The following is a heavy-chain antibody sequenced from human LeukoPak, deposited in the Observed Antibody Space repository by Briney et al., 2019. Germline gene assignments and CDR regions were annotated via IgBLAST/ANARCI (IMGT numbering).Heavy chain of an antibody. CDR2: IYSSGST. CDR1: GVSISSSSYY. D-gene: IGHD6-13*01. CDR3: ARALDYSTSWYRVDY. Sequence: SETLSLTCTVSGVSISSSSYYWGWIRQPPGKGLQWIGSIYSSGSTFYNPSLKSRVTISVDTSKNQFSLRLSSVTAADTAVYFCARALDYSTSWYRVDYWGQGTLVTVSS. V-gene: IGHV4-39*01. J-gene: IGHJ4*02.